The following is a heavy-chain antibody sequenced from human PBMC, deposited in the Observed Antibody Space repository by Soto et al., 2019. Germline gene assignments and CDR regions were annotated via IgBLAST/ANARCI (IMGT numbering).Heavy chain of an antibody. V-gene: IGHV3-15*01. D-gene: IGHD2-2*01. CDR2: IKSKVDGGTA. Sequence: GGSLRISCEASGFTFSNAWMNWVRQGPGKGLEWLGRIKSKVDGGTADYVAATKGRFSISRDDLKNMLYLKMNSLKPDDTAVYYCTTLSYLYYDGMDVWGQGTTVTVSS. CDR3: TTLSYLYYDGMDV. CDR1: GFTFSNAW. J-gene: IGHJ6*02.